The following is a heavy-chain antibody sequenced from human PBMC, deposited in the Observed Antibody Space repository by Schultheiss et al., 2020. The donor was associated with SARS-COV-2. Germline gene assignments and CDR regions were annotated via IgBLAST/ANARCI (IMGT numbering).Heavy chain of an antibody. CDR2: ISSTTSYNNI. Sequence: GGSLRLSCAASGFTFSTYSMNWVRQAPGKGLEWVSSISSTTSYNNIYYADSVKGRFTISRDNAKNALYLQMSSLRAEETAVYYCARDHISKAVAGTGNDYWGQGTLVTVSS. V-gene: IGHV3-21*01. CDR1: GFTFSTYS. D-gene: IGHD6-19*01. CDR3: ARDHISKAVAGTGNDY. J-gene: IGHJ4*02.